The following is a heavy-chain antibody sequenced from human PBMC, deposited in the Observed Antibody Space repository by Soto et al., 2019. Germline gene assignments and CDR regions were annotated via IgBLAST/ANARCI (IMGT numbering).Heavy chain of an antibody. V-gene: IGHV4-4*07. D-gene: IGHD6-19*01. Sequence: PPETMSLTSTVSGGFISRDYWRWIRQPAGRGLEWVGRIYTSGSTNYNPSLKSRVTMSVATSQNQFSLKLSSVTAADTAVYYCARERVNSSGWYVDYYYYGMDVWGHGTTV. CDR3: ARERVNSSGWYVDYYYYGMDV. CDR2: IYTSGST. CDR1: GGFISRDY. J-gene: IGHJ6*02.